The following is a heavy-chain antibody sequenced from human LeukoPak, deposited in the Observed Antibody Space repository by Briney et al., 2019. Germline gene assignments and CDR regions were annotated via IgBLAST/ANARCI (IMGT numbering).Heavy chain of an antibody. CDR2: IYDSGST. CDR3: ARTSYYYDSSGYYYTPYYFDY. Sequence: PSETLSLTCTVSGGSIRSSYYYWGWIRQPPGKGLEWIGSIYDSGSTYYNPSLKSRATISVDTSKNQFSLKLSSVTAADTAVYYCARTSYYYDSSGYYYTPYYFDYWGQGTLVTVSS. J-gene: IGHJ4*02. V-gene: IGHV4-39*07. D-gene: IGHD3-22*01. CDR1: GGSIRSSYYY.